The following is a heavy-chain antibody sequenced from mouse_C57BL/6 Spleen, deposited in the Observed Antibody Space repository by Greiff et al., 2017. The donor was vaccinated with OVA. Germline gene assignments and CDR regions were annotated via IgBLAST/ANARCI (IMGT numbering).Heavy chain of an antibody. J-gene: IGHJ4*01. CDR2: IDPSDSYT. V-gene: IGHV1-50*01. CDR3: AGRSRGSSGYEDAMDY. Sequence: QVQLQQPGAELVKPGASVKLSCKASGYTFTSYWMQWVKQRPGQGLEWIGEIDPSDSYTNYNQKFKGKATLTVDTSSSTAYMQLSSLTSEDSAVYYCAGRSRGSSGYEDAMDYWGQGTSVTVSS. CDR1: GYTFTSYW. D-gene: IGHD3-2*02.